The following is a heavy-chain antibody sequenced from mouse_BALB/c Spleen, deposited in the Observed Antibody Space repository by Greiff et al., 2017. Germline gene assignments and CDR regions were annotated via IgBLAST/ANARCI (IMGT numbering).Heavy chain of an antibody. V-gene: IGHV3-8*02. D-gene: IGHD1-1*01. CDR2: ISYSGST. Sequence: EVQLVESGPSLVKPSQTLSLTCSVTGDSITSGYWNWIRKFPGNKLEYMGYISYSGSTYYNPSLKSRISITRDTSKNQYYLQLNSVTTEDTATYYCARGDSGGSSPYWYFDVWGAGTTVTVSS. J-gene: IGHJ1*01. CDR1: GDSITSGY. CDR3: ARGDSGGSSPYWYFDV.